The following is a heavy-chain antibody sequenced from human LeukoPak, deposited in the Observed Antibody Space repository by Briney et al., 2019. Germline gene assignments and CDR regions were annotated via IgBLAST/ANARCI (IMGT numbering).Heavy chain of an antibody. CDR2: INSDGSST. Sequence: GGSLRLSCAASGFTFSSYWMHWVRQAPGKGLVWVSRINSDGSSTSYADSVKGRFTISRDNAKNTLYLQMNSLRAEDTAVYYCAKGDNYDILTGRYSSKGFYFDYWGQGTLVTVSS. V-gene: IGHV3-74*01. J-gene: IGHJ4*02. CDR1: GFTFSSYW. D-gene: IGHD3-9*01. CDR3: AKGDNYDILTGRYSSKGFYFDY.